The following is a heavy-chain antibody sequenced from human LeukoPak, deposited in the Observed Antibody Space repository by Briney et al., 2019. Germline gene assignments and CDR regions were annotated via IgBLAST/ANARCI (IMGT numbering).Heavy chain of an antibody. Sequence: GRSLSLSCAASGFTFSCCAIHWVRQAPGRGLEWVAVISSDENTKFYADSVKGRFTVYRDNSKKTVWLQMNSLRAEDTAVYYCAKEGGSSGRYDYLDYWGQGTLVTVSS. CDR3: AKEGGSSGRYDYLDY. V-gene: IGHV3-30-3*01. CDR2: ISSDENTK. CDR1: GFTFSCCA. D-gene: IGHD6-19*01. J-gene: IGHJ4*02.